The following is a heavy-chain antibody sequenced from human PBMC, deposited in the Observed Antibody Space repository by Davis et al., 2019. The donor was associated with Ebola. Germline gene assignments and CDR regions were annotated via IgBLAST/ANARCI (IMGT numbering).Heavy chain of an antibody. V-gene: IGHV4-34*01. CDR3: ARALRYSSSHIDY. D-gene: IGHD6-13*01. CDR2: INHSGST. CDR1: GGSFSGYY. Sequence: PSETLSLTCAVYGGSFSGYYWSWIRQPPGKGLEWIGEINHSGSTNYNPSLKSRVTISVDTSKNQFSLKLSSVTAADTAVYYCARALRYSSSHIDYWGQGTLVTVSS. J-gene: IGHJ4*02.